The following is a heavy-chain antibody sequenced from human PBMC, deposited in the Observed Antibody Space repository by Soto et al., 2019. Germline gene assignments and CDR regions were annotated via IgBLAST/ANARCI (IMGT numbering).Heavy chain of an antibody. CDR1: GGTFSSYA. CDR3: ARDAAHYDSSGYYDY. V-gene: IGHV1-69*01. CDR2: IIPIFGTA. J-gene: IGHJ4*02. Sequence: QVQLVQSGAEVKKPGSSVKVSCKASGGTFSSYAISWVRQAPGQGLEWMGGIIPIFGTANYAQKFQGRVTITAGESTSTAYMELSSLRSEDTVVYYCARDAAHYDSSGYYDYWGQGTLVTVSS. D-gene: IGHD3-22*01.